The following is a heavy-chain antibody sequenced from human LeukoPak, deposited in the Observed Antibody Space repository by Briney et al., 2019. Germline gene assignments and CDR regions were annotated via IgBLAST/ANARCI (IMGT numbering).Heavy chain of an antibody. V-gene: IGHV1-8*01. J-gene: IGHJ5*02. CDR3: ARDRGPYSSSWYYWFDP. CDR1: GYTFTGSD. Sequence: ASVKVSCKASGYTFTGSDINWVRQATGQGLEWMGWMNPNSGNTGYAQKLQGRVTMTTDTSTSTAYMELRSLRSDDTAVYYCARDRGPYSSSWYYWFDPWGQGTLVTVSS. D-gene: IGHD6-13*01. CDR2: MNPNSGNT.